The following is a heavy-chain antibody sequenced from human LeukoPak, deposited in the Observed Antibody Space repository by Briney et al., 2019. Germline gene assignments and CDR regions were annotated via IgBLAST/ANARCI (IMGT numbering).Heavy chain of an antibody. CDR1: AGSISGTSYY. D-gene: IGHD4-17*01. CDR3: ARHSSMTTVTFDY. V-gene: IGHV4-39*01. CDR2: IYYSGRT. Sequence: SETLSLTCTVSAGSISGTSYYWGWLRQPPGKGLEWLGSIYYSGRTYYNPSLKRRVTISVDTSKNQFSLKLSSVTAADTAVYYCARHSSMTTVTFDYWGQGTLVIVSS. J-gene: IGHJ4*02.